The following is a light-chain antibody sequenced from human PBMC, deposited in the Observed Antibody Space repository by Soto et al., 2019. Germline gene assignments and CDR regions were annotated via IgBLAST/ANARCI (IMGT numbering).Light chain of an antibody. CDR3: EQYESYYT. V-gene: IGKV1-5*01. CDR1: QRITSW. J-gene: IGKJ2*01. Sequence: DIQLTQSPSTLSASVGDRVTITCRASQRITSWLAWYQQKPGKAPKLLIYDASRLQSGVPARFSGRGSGTACPLTFRSPRTDDYATYYCEQYESYYTFGQGTKLDIK. CDR2: DAS.